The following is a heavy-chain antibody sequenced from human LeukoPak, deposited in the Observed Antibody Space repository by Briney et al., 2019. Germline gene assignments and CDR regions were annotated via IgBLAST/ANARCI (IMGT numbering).Heavy chain of an antibody. Sequence: ASVKVSCKASGYTFTSYDINWVRQATGQGLEWMEWMNPNSGNTGYAQKFQGRVTMTRNTSISTAYMELSSLRSEDTAVYYCARVDCSSTSCLVYYGMDVWGQGTTVTVSS. D-gene: IGHD2-2*01. CDR1: GYTFTSYD. CDR3: ARVDCSSTSCLVYYGMDV. CDR2: MNPNSGNT. J-gene: IGHJ6*02. V-gene: IGHV1-8*01.